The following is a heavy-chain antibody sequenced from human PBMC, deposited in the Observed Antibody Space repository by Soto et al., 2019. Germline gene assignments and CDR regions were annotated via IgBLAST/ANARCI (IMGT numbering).Heavy chain of an antibody. Sequence: SVKVSRKASGGTFSSYAISWVRQAPGQGLEWMGGIIPIFGTANYAQKFQGRVTITADESTSTAYMELSSPRSEDTAVYYCARAYIQLWFIDYWGQGTLVNVSS. CDR2: IIPIFGTA. CDR1: GGTFSSYA. D-gene: IGHD5-18*01. V-gene: IGHV1-69*13. CDR3: ARAYIQLWFIDY. J-gene: IGHJ4*02.